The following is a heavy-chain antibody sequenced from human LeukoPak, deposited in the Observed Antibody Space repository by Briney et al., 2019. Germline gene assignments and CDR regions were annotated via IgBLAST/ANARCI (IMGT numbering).Heavy chain of an antibody. J-gene: IGHJ4*02. CDR3: ARVGGYSYGKGDYFDY. D-gene: IGHD5-18*01. V-gene: IGHV3-21*01. Sequence: GGSLRLSCAASGFTFSSYSMNWVRQAPGKGLEWVSSISSSSSYIYYADSVKGRFTISRDNAKNSLYLQMNSLRAEDTAVYYCARVGGYSYGKGDYFDYWGQGTLVTVSS. CDR1: GFTFSSYS. CDR2: ISSSSSYI.